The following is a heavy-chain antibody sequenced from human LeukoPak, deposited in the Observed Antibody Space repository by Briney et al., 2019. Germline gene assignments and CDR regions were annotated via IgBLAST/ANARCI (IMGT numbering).Heavy chain of an antibody. CDR2: INHSGST. Sequence: PSETLSLTCAVYGGSFSGYYWSWIRQPPGKGLEWIGEINHSGSTNYNPSLKSRVTISVDTSKNQFSLKLSSVTAADTAVYYCASRAYYYDSSGYPNWFDPWGQGTLVTVSS. J-gene: IGHJ5*02. D-gene: IGHD3-22*01. CDR3: ASRAYYYDSSGYPNWFDP. CDR1: GGSFSGYY. V-gene: IGHV4-34*01.